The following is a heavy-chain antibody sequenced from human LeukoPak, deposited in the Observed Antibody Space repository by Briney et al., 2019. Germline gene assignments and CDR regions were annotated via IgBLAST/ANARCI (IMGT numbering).Heavy chain of an antibody. V-gene: IGHV4-34*01. J-gene: IGHJ6*02. CDR2: INHSGST. Sequence: SETLSLTCAVYGGSFSGYYWSWIRQPPGKGLEWIGEINHSGSTNYNPTLKSRVTISVDTSKNHFSLKLGSATAADTAVYYCARSFGRLANVMDVWGQGTTVTVSS. CDR3: ARSFGRLANVMDV. CDR1: GGSFSGYY. D-gene: IGHD3-16*01.